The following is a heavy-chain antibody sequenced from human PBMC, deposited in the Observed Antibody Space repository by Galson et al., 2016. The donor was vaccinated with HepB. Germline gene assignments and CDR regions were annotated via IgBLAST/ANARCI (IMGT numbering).Heavy chain of an antibody. CDR3: AREAILHGAAHFDY. CDR2: WYYRGSP. J-gene: IGHJ4*02. D-gene: IGHD6-13*01. V-gene: IGHV4-39*01. CDR1: GGSISSSSFY. Sequence: SETLSLTCTVSGGSISSSSFYWGWIRQPPGKGLEWIGSWYYRGSPFYNPALRSRVSISVDTSKNQLSLQLNSVSAADTAVYHCAREAILHGAAHFDYRGLGILVTVSS.